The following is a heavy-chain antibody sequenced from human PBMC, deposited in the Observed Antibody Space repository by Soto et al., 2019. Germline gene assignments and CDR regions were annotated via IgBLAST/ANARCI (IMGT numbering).Heavy chain of an antibody. V-gene: IGHV1-18*01. D-gene: IGHD3-10*01. J-gene: IGHJ4*02. CDR3: AGGWFGEFGYYCDY. CDR2: ISAYNGNT. Sequence: QVQLVQSGAEVKKPGASVKVSCKASGYTFTSYGISWVRQAPGQGREWMGWISAYNGNTNYAQKLQGRVTMTTDKSTSTAYMELRRLRSDDTAVYYWAGGWFGEFGYYCDYWGQGTLVTVSS. CDR1: GYTFTSYG.